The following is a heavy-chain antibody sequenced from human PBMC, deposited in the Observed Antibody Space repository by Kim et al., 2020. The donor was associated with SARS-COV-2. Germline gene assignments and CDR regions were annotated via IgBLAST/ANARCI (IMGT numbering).Heavy chain of an antibody. Sequence: ASVKVSCKASGYTFTSYAMNWVRQAPGQGLEWMGWINTNTGNPTYAQGFTGRFVFSLDTSVSTAYLQISSLKAEDTAVYYCAREKYSYGLNFFDPWGQGTLVTVAS. J-gene: IGHJ5*02. D-gene: IGHD5-18*01. V-gene: IGHV7-4-1*02. CDR2: INTNTGNP. CDR3: AREKYSYGLNFFDP. CDR1: GYTFTSYA.